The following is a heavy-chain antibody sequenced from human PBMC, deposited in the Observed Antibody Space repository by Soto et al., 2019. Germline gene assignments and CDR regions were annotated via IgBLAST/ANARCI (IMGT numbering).Heavy chain of an antibody. J-gene: IGHJ6*02. CDR1: GGTFRNSA. V-gene: IGHV1-69*12. CDR3: ARDNDRPQLGGNYYYILDV. D-gene: IGHD1-1*01. CDR2: IMPIFRTP. Sequence: QVQLEQSGAEVKQPGSSVKVSCKASGGTFRNSAFSWVRQAPGQGLEWMGGIMPIFRTPDYAQKFQGRVTITADESTSTTNMELSGLRSNDTAGYYCARDNDRPQLGGNYYYILDVWGHGTAVTVSS.